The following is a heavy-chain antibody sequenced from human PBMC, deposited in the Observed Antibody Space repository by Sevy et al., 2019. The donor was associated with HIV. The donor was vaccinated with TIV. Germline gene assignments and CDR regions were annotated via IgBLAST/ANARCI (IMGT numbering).Heavy chain of an antibody. CDR3: ASDSAAAAQDFDY. D-gene: IGHD2-2*01. J-gene: IGHJ4*02. CDR1: GFTFSNYW. V-gene: IGHV3-74*01. CDR2: SNNDDSST. Sequence: GGSLRLSCAASGFTFSNYWMHWVRQGPGEGLVWVSGSNNDDSSTNYSDSVKGRFTISRDNAKNTLYLQMNSLRAEDTAVYFCASDSAAAAQDFDYWGQGTLVTVSS.